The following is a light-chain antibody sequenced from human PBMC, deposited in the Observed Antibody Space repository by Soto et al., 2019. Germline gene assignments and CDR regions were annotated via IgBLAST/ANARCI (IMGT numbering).Light chain of an antibody. CDR3: QDYNSSSPS. Sequence: DIQMTQSPSTLSASVGDRVTITCRASQSISSWLAWYQQKPGKAPNLLIYDASSLESGVPSRFSGSGSGTECTLTISSLQPDDFATYYCQDYNSSSPSFGQGTKVEIK. J-gene: IGKJ1*01. CDR2: DAS. CDR1: QSISSW. V-gene: IGKV1-5*01.